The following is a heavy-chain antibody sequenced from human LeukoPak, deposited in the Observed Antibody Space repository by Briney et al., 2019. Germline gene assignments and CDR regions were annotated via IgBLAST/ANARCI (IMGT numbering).Heavy chain of an antibody. Sequence: ASVKVSCKASGYTFTSYGISWVRQAPGQGLEWMGWISAYNGNTNYAQKLQGRVTMTTDTSTSTAYMELRSLRSDDTAVYYCARDPGNSGSYFRRPNWFDPWGQGTLVAVSS. D-gene: IGHD1-26*01. CDR2: ISAYNGNT. V-gene: IGHV1-18*01. J-gene: IGHJ5*02. CDR3: ARDPGNSGSYFRRPNWFDP. CDR1: GYTFTSYG.